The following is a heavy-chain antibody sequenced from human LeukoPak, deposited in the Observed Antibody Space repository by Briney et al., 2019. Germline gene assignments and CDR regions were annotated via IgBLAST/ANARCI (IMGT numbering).Heavy chain of an antibody. J-gene: IGHJ2*01. CDR3: ARDYYEAAAGTRSYWYFDL. CDR2: IYYSGST. V-gene: IGHV4-59*01. D-gene: IGHD6-13*01. Sequence: SETLSLTCTVSGGSISSYYWSWIRQPPGKGLEWIGYIYYSGSTNYNPSLKSRVTISVDTSKNQFSLKLSSVTAADTAVYYCARDYYEAAAGTRSYWYFDLWGRGTLVTVSS. CDR1: GGSISSYY.